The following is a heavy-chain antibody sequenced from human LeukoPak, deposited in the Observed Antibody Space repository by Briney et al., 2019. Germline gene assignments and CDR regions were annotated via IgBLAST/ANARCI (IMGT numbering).Heavy chain of an antibody. V-gene: IGHV4-4*02. CDR3: ARDGYYYDTSGYSYNWFDP. D-gene: IGHD3-22*01. CDR1: GFTFSSYSM. Sequence: PGGSLRLSCAASGFTFSSYSMNWVRQAPGKGLEWIGEIYHSGSTNYNPSLKSRVTISVDKSKNQFSLKLSSVTAADTAVYYCARDGYYYDTSGYSYNWFDPWGQGTLVTVSS. J-gene: IGHJ5*02. CDR2: IYHSGST.